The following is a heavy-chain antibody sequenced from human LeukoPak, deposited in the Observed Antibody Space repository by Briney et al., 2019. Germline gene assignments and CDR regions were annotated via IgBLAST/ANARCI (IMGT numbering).Heavy chain of an antibody. CDR1: GGSISGYC. V-gene: IGHV4-59*01. Sequence: SETLSLTCSVSGGSISGYCWSLIRQPPGRGLEWIVYVCDSGNTNYNTSIKNRVTISVDPSNKQFALKLSSVSAADTAVYYCARGYGYHLYWGQGTLVTVSS. CDR2: VCDSGNT. CDR3: ARGYGYHLY. J-gene: IGHJ4*02. D-gene: IGHD5-18*01.